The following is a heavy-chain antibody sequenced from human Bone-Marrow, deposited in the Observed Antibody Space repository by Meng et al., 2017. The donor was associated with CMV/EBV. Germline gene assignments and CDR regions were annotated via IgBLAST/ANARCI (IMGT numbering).Heavy chain of an antibody. CDR3: ASGWAFEI. CDR2: TYYRSEWHS. CDR1: GDGVSSNSAA. V-gene: IGHV6-1*01. J-gene: IGHJ3*02. Sequence: LTCVISGDGVSSNSAAWNWIRQSPLRGLEWLGRTYYRSEWHSDYASSVRGRITVTADTSKNQFSLQLNSVTPDDTAVYYCASGWAFEIWGQGTMVTVSS. D-gene: IGHD5-24*01.